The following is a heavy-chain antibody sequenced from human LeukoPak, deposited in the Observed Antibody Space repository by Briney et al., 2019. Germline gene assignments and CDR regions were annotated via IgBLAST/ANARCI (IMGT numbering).Heavy chain of an antibody. CDR1: GYTFTSYD. CDR3: ARKIVGATTVAFDI. Sequence: ASVKVSCKASGYTFTSYDINWVRQATGQGLEWMGIINPSGGSTSYAQKFQGRVTMTRDMSTSTVYMELSSLRSEDTAVYYCARKIVGATTVAFDIWGQGTMVTVSS. V-gene: IGHV1-46*01. D-gene: IGHD1-26*01. J-gene: IGHJ3*02. CDR2: INPSGGST.